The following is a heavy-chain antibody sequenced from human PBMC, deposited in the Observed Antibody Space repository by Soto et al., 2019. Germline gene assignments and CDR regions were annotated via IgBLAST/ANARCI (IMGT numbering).Heavy chain of an antibody. CDR3: ARRGYDSSGYYPY. D-gene: IGHD3-22*01. J-gene: IGHJ4*02. CDR1: GGSISSSNW. Sequence: KTSETLSLTCAVSGGSISSSNWWSWVRQPPGKGLEWIGEIYHSGSTNYNPSLKSRVTISVDKSKNQFSLKLSSVTAADTAVYYCARRGYDSSGYYPYWGQGTLVTVSS. V-gene: IGHV4-4*02. CDR2: IYHSGST.